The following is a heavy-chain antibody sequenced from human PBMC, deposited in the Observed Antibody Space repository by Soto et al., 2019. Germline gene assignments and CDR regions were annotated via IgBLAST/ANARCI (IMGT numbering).Heavy chain of an antibody. Sequence: QMQLVESGGDLVKPGGSLRLSCEASGFTFSDYYMSWICQVPGQGLEWLSFISSSGSYIKYSDSMRGRLTVSRDNGKNSLYLQMHSLRVEDTAVYYCARLRVGVNWYFDLWGRGTMVPVSA. D-gene: IGHD2-21*01. V-gene: IGHV3-11*06. J-gene: IGHJ2*01. CDR1: GFTFSDYY. CDR2: ISSSGSYI. CDR3: ARLRVGVNWYFDL.